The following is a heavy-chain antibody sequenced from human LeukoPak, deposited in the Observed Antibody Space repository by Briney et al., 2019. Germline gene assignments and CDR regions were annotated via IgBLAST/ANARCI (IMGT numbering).Heavy chain of an antibody. CDR2: INHSGST. J-gene: IGHJ4*02. Sequence: QASETLSLTCAVYGGSFSGNYWSWIRQPPGKGLEWIGEINHSGSTNYNPSLKSRVTISVDTSKNQFSLKLSSVTAADTAVYYCARAIVVVPAAIFRAAVFDYWGQGTLVTVSS. CDR1: GGSFSGNY. D-gene: IGHD2-2*01. CDR3: ARAIVVVPAAIFRAAVFDY. V-gene: IGHV4-34*01.